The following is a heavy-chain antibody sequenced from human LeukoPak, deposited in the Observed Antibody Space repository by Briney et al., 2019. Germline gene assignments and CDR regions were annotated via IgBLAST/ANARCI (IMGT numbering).Heavy chain of an antibody. J-gene: IGHJ4*02. CDR1: GFTFSNYE. CDR3: TGFPDYDILTGLFDY. CDR2: ISSSGSTI. V-gene: IGHV3-48*03. Sequence: PGGSLRLSCAASGFTFSNYEMNWVRQAPGKGPEWVSYISSSGSTIYYADSVKGRFTISRDNAKNSLYLQMNSLRAEDTAVYYCTGFPDYDILTGLFDYWGQGTLVTVSS. D-gene: IGHD3-9*01.